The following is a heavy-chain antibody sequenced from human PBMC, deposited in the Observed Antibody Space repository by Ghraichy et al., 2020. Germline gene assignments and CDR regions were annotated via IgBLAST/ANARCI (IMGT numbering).Heavy chain of an antibody. CDR3: ARERFGESPPYYYYMDV. Sequence: ASVKVSCKVGGDPVCSSGTSWERVGRGQRLKWMEWISAYNGNTNYAQKLQGRVTMTTDTSTSTAYMELRSLRSDDTAVYYCARERFGESPPYYYYMDVWGKGTTVTVSS. D-gene: IGHD3-10*01. CDR1: GDPVCSSG. J-gene: IGHJ6*03. V-gene: IGHV1-18*01. CDR2: ISAYNGNT.